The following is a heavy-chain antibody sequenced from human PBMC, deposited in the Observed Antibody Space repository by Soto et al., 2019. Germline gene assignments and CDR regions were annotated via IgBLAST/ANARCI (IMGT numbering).Heavy chain of an antibody. D-gene: IGHD3-10*01. J-gene: IGHJ5*01. CDR1: GGSFSGYY. CDR2: INHSGST. Sequence: QVQLQQWGAGLLKPSETLSLTCAVYGGSFSGYYWSWIRQPPGKGLEWIGEINHSGSTNYNPSLKSRVTTSVDTSKNQFSLKLSSVTAADTAVYYCAKTMAMVRGVKGWFDSWGQGTLVTVSS. CDR3: AKTMAMVRGVKGWFDS. V-gene: IGHV4-34*01.